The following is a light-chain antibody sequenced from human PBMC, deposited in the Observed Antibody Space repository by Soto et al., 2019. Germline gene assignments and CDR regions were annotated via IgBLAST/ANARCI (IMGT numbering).Light chain of an antibody. CDR3: SSYTRSSTPCV. CDR2: DVS. V-gene: IGLV2-14*01. Sequence: QSALTQPASVSGSPGQSITISCTGTSSDVGGYNYVSWYQQHPGKAPKLMIYDVSNRPSGVSNRFSGSKSGNTASLTISGLQAEDEADYYCSSYTRSSTPCVFGTGTQLTVL. J-gene: IGLJ1*01. CDR1: SSDVGGYNY.